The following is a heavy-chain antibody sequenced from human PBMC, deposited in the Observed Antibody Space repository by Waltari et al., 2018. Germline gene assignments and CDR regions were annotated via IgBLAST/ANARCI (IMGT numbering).Heavy chain of an antibody. CDR1: GCSFSTAG. D-gene: IGHD7-27*01. Sequence: EVLLVEAGGSLVKPGGALRLSCAGAGCSFSTAGMIWVSQAPGKGLEWVGRIKNKMDGGTIDYAAPLKGRFTISRDDSKNTLYLQMNSLKIEDTAVYYCTTRTWADGFDIWGQGTMVTVSS. CDR3: TTRTWADGFDI. CDR2: IKNKMDGGTI. J-gene: IGHJ3*02. V-gene: IGHV3-15*02.